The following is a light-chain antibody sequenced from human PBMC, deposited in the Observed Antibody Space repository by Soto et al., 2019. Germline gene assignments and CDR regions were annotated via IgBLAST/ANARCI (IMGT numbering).Light chain of an antibody. V-gene: IGLV2-8*01. CDR1: SSDIRDSNY. J-gene: IGLJ2*01. CDR2: EVT. CDR3: GSKAGSDKHVV. Sequence: QSVLTQPPSASGSPGQSVTLSCSGISSDIRDSNYVSWYQQHPSKAPKLVVSEVTKRPSGVPDRFSGSRSGTTAFLTISGLQTEDEADYYCGSKAGSDKHVVFGGGTKVTVL.